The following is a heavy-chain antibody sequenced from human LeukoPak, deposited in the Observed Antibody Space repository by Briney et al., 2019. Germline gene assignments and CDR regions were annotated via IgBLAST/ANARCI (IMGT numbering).Heavy chain of an antibody. V-gene: IGHV4-34*01. Sequence: SETLSLTCAVYGGSFSGYYWSWIRQPPGKGLEWIGEINHSGSTNYNPSLESRVTISVDTSKNQFSLKLSSVTAADTAVYYCARAIVAGTSLFDYWGRGTLVTVSS. CDR3: ARAIVAGTSLFDY. CDR1: GGSFSGYY. D-gene: IGHD6-19*01. CDR2: INHSGST. J-gene: IGHJ4*02.